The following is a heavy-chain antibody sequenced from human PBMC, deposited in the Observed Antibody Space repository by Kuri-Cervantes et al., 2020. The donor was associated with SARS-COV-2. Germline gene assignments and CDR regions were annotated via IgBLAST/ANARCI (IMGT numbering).Heavy chain of an antibody. CDR2: INWNGGST. CDR3: AIGDSSSPHDAFDI. J-gene: IGHJ3*02. D-gene: IGHD6-6*01. CDR1: GGSISSSSYY. Sequence: GGSLRLSCTVSGGSISSSSYYWGWIRQAPGKGLEWVSGINWNGGSTGYADSVKGRFTISRDNAKNSLYLQMNSLRAEDTAVYYCAIGDSSSPHDAFDIWGQGTMVTVSS. V-gene: IGHV3-20*04.